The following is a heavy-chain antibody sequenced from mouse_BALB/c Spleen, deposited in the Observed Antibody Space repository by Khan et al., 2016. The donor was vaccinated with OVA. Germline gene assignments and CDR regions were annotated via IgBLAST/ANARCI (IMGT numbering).Heavy chain of an antibody. CDR3: AREWAAWFPY. J-gene: IGHJ3*01. CDR2: IYPGSDNT. CDR1: GYTFTDYY. V-gene: IGHV1-77*01. Sequence: QVQLKQSGAELARPGASVKLSCKASGYTFTDYYINWMRQRTGQGLEWIGEIYPGSDNTYYNEKFKGKATLTADKSSSTAYMQLSSLTSEDSAVYFCAREWAAWFPYWRQGTLVTVSA.